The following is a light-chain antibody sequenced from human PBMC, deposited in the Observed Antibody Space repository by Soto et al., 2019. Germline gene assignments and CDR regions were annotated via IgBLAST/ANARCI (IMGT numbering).Light chain of an antibody. CDR3: QQANSFPIT. V-gene: IGKV3-11*01. Sequence: IVLTQSPATLSLSPGKRATLSCRASQNISSYLIWYQQKPGQAPRLLIFGASTRATGIPARFSGSGYGTDFTLTISSLQPEDFATYYCQQANSFPITFGQGTRLEIK. CDR2: GAS. J-gene: IGKJ5*01. CDR1: QNISSY.